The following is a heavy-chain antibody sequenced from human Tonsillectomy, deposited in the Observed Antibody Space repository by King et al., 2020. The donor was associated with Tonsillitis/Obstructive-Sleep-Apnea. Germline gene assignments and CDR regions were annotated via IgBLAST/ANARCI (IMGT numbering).Heavy chain of an antibody. CDR2: IYYSGST. CDR1: GGSISSSSYY. Sequence: QLQESGPGLVKPSETLSLTCTVSGGSISSSSYYWGWIRQPPGKGLEWIGSIYYSGSTYYNPSLKSRVTISVDTSKNQFSLKLSSVTAADTAVYYCARLVVPAATNYYYYMDVWGKGTTVTVSS. J-gene: IGHJ6*03. V-gene: IGHV4-39*01. CDR3: ARLVVPAATNYYYYMDV. D-gene: IGHD2-2*01.